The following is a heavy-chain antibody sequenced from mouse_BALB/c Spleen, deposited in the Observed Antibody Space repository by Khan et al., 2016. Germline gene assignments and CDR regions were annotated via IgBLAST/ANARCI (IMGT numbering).Heavy chain of an antibody. J-gene: IGHJ4*01. V-gene: IGHV1-18*01. Sequence: EVQLQESGPDLVKPGASVKISCKASGYSFTGYYMYWVKQSHEKSLEWIGRINPNNGGSYSNQKFKGKAILTVDKSSSTAYMELRSLTSDDSAVYYSLRDATGYWRQGPSVTVSS. CDR1: GYSFTGYY. CDR2: INPNNGGS. CDR3: LRDATGY. D-gene: IGHD1-1*01.